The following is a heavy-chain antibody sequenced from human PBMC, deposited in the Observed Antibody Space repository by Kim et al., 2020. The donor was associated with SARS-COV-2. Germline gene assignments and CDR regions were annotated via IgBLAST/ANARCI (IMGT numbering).Heavy chain of an antibody. CDR1: GGSISSSSYY. J-gene: IGHJ3*02. V-gene: IGHV4-39*01. CDR2: IYYSGST. D-gene: IGHD3-3*01. Sequence: SETLSLTCTVSGGSISSSSYYWGWIRQPPGKGLEWIGSIYYSGSTYYNPSLKSRVTISVDTSKNQFSLKLSSVTAADTVVYYCARSLGAGPSTIFGVVIIPDAFDIWGQGTMVTASS. CDR3: ARSLGAGPSTIFGVVIIPDAFDI.